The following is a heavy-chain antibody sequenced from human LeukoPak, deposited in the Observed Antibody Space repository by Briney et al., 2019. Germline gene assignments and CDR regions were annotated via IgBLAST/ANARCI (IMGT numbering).Heavy chain of an antibody. CDR2: IIPILGMA. CDR3: ARADILTGLGAFDI. V-gene: IGHV1-69*04. CDR1: GGTFSSYA. J-gene: IGHJ3*02. Sequence: SVKVSCKASGGTFSSYAISWVRQAPGQGLEWMGRIIPILGMANYAQKFQGRVTITRDTSASTAYMELSSLRSEDTAVYYCARADILTGLGAFDIWGQGIMVTVSS. D-gene: IGHD3-9*01.